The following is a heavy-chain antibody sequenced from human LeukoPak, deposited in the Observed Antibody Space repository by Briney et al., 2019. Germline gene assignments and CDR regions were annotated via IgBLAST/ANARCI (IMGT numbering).Heavy chain of an antibody. CDR3: ARHPPYGSRNWGSYYFDY. J-gene: IGHJ4*02. Sequence: SETLSLTCTVSGGSVSSTTYYWGWIRQPPGEGLEWIGGIYYSGSTYYNPSLKSRVTISVDTSKNQFSLKLSSVTAADTAVYYCARHPPYGSRNWGSYYFDYWGQGTLVTVSS. CDR2: IYYSGST. CDR1: GGSVSSTTYY. V-gene: IGHV4-39*01. D-gene: IGHD3-10*01.